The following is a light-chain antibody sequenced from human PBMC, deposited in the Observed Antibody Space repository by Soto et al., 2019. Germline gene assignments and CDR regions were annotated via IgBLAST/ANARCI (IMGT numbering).Light chain of an antibody. V-gene: IGKV4-1*01. CDR1: QNVLYSSNNKNY. J-gene: IGKJ1*01. CDR3: QQYYRART. CDR2: WAS. Sequence: DIVMTQSPDSLAVSLGERATINCKSSQNVLYSSNNKNYLAWYQQKPGQPPKLLVYWASSRESGVPDRFSGSGSETDFTLTISSLQAEDVAVYYCQQYYRARTFGQGTQVEIK.